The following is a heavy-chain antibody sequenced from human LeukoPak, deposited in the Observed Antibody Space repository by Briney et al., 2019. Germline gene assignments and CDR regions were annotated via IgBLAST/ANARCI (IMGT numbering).Heavy chain of an antibody. V-gene: IGHV1-8*01. J-gene: IGHJ4*02. CDR2: MNPNSGNT. D-gene: IGHD5-18*01. CDR3: ARESGYSYGYSFRY. Sequence: ASVKVSCKASGYTFTSYDINWVRQATGQGLKWMGWMNPNSGNTGYAQKFQGRVTMTRNTSISTVYMELSSLRSEDTAVYYCARESGYSYGYSFRYWGQGTLVTASS. CDR1: GYTFTSYD.